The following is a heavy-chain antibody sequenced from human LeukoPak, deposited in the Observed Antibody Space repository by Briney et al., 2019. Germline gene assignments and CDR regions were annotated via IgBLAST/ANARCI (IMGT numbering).Heavy chain of an antibody. V-gene: IGHV3-48*04. D-gene: IGHD6-13*01. Sequence: GGSLRLSCAASGFTFSSYSMNWVRQAPGKGLEWVSYISSSSSTIYYADSVKGRFTISRDNAKNSLYLQMNSLGAEDTAVYYCARVVAAAGTGDDYWGQGTLGTVSS. CDR3: ARVVAAAGTGDDY. J-gene: IGHJ4*02. CDR1: GFTFSSYS. CDR2: ISSSSSTI.